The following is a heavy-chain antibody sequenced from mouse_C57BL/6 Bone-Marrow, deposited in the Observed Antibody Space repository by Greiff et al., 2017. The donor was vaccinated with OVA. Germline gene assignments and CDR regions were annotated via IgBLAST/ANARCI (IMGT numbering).Heavy chain of an antibody. V-gene: IGHV1-26*01. Sequence: EVQLQQSGPELVKPGASVKISCKASGYTFTDYYMHWVKQSHGKSLEWIGDINPNNGGTSYNQKFKGKATLTVDKSSSTAYMELRSLTSEDSAVYYCARGDYSSSYYLDYWGQGTTLTVSS. CDR1: GYTFTDYY. CDR2: INPNNGGT. D-gene: IGHD2-5*01. J-gene: IGHJ2*01. CDR3: ARGDYSSSYYLDY.